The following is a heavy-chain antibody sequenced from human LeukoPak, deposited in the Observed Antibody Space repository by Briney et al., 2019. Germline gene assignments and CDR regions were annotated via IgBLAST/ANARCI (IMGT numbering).Heavy chain of an antibody. Sequence: ASVKVSCKASGYTFTTYGISWVRQAPGQGLEWMGWINPNSGGTNYAQKFQGRVTMTRDTSISTAYMELSRLRSDDTAVYYCARGESSGWYAAYDYWGQGTLVTVSS. CDR2: INPNSGGT. CDR1: GYTFTTYG. V-gene: IGHV1-2*02. D-gene: IGHD6-19*01. CDR3: ARGESSGWYAAYDY. J-gene: IGHJ4*02.